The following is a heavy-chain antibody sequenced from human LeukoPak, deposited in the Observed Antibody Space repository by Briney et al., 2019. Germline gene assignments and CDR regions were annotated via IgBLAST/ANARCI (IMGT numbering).Heavy chain of an antibody. D-gene: IGHD3-3*01. J-gene: IGHJ6*03. Sequence: ASVKVSCKASGYTFTSYYMHWVRQAPGQGLEWMGIINPSGGSTSYAQKFQGRGTMTRETYTRRVYMELSSLRSEDTAVYYCARDPQYYDFWSGYYNYYMDVWGKGATVTVSS. CDR3: ARDPQYYDFWSGYYNYYMDV. V-gene: IGHV1-46*03. CDR2: INPSGGST. CDR1: GYTFTSYY.